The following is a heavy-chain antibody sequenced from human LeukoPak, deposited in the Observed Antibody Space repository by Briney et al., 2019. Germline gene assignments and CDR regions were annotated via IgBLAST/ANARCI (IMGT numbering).Heavy chain of an antibody. CDR2: INPGGSDT. CDR3: ARRQGCSSTSCPPDS. J-gene: IGHJ4*02. CDR1: GYSFTSYW. D-gene: IGHD2-2*01. Sequence: PGESLKISCKGSGYSFTSYWIGWVRQMPGKGLEWMAIINPGGSDTRYSPSFQGQVIISADKSINTAYLQWSSLKASDTAMYYCARRQGCSSTSCPPDSWGQGTLVTVSS. V-gene: IGHV5-51*01.